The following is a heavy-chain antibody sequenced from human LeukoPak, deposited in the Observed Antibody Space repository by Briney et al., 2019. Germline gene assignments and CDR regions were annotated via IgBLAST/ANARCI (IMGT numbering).Heavy chain of an antibody. Sequence: GRSLRLSCAASGFTFDDYAMHGVRQAPGKVLEWVSGISWNSGSIGYADSVKGRFTISRDNAKNSLYLQMNSLRAEDTALYYCAKDFALAAAGWYYFDYWGQGTLVTVSS. CDR3: AKDFALAAAGWYYFDY. V-gene: IGHV3-9*01. CDR1: GFTFDDYA. D-gene: IGHD6-13*01. CDR2: ISWNSGSI. J-gene: IGHJ4*02.